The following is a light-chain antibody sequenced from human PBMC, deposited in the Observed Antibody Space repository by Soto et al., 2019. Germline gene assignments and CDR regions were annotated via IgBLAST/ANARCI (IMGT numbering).Light chain of an antibody. J-gene: IGKJ4*01. CDR3: QQSYGTPLT. Sequence: DMEMTQSPSSLSASVGDRVTITCRASQSISNYLNWYQHKPGKVPKLLIYAASSLQSGVPTRFSGSGSGTDFTLTINSLQYEDFATYYCQQSYGTPLTFGGGTNIEIK. CDR2: AAS. V-gene: IGKV1-39*01. CDR1: QSISNY.